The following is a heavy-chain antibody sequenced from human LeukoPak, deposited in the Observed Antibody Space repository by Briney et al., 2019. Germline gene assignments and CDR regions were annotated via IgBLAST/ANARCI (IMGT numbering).Heavy chain of an antibody. V-gene: IGHV3-7*01. J-gene: IGHJ3*02. CDR3: ARGSYYDSSGYYPEVDAFDI. CDR1: GFTFSSYW. CDR2: IKQDGSEK. Sequence: GGSLRLSCAASGFTFSSYWMSWVRQAPGKGLEWVASIKQDGSEKYYVDSVKGRFTISRDNAKNSLYLQMNSLRAEDTAVYYCARGSYYDSSGYYPEVDAFDIWGQGTMVTVSS. D-gene: IGHD3-22*01.